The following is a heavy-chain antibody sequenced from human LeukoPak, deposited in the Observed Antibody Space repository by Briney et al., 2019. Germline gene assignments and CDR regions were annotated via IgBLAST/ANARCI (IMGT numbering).Heavy chain of an antibody. CDR1: GGSISSYY. J-gene: IGHJ4*02. Sequence: SETLSLTCTVSGGSISSYYWSWIRQPPGKGLEWVGYIYYSGSTNYNPSLKSRVTISVDTSKNQFSLKLSSVTAADTAVYYCARGSSSYYDFWSGYYTGYYFDYWGQGTLVTVSS. CDR2: IYYSGST. CDR3: ARGSSSYYDFWSGYYTGYYFDY. V-gene: IGHV4-59*01. D-gene: IGHD3-3*01.